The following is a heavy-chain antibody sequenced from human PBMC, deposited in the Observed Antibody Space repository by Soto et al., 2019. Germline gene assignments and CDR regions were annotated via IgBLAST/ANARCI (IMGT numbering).Heavy chain of an antibody. V-gene: IGHV1-69*02. J-gene: IGHJ4*02. CDR2: IIPILGIA. D-gene: IGHD4-17*01. Sequence: QVQLVQSGAEVKKPGSSVKVSCKASGGTFSSYTISWVRQAPGQGLEWMGRIIPILGIANYAQKFQGRVTITAVKSTSTAYMELSSLRSEDTAVYYCAGEGYGDYEVYWGQGTLVTVSS. CDR3: AGEGYGDYEVY. CDR1: GGTFSSYT.